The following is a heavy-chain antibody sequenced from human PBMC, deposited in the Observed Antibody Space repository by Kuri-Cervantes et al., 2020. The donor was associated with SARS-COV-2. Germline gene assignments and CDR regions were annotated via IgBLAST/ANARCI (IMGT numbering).Heavy chain of an antibody. CDR3: ARLNSSWYPHYFDY. D-gene: IGHD6-13*01. Sequence: GGSLRLSCKGSGYSFTSYWIGWVRQMPGKGLEWMGIIYPGDSDTRYSPSFQSQVTISADKSISTAYLQWSSLKASDTAMYYCARLNSSWYPHYFDYWGQGTLVTVSS. J-gene: IGHJ4*02. V-gene: IGHV5-51*01. CDR1: GYSFTSYW. CDR2: IYPGDSDT.